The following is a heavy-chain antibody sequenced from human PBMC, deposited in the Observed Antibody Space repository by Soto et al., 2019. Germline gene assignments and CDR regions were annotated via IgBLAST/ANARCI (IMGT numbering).Heavy chain of an antibody. J-gene: IGHJ4*02. CDR1: GASIGSYY. CDR3: ARELGYGSGGSCYTLYYFDY. Sequence: ETLSLTCTASGASIGSYYWSWIRQPPGKGPEWIGYIYYSGSTNYNPSLKSRVTISVDTSKNQFSLKLSSVPAADTTVYYCARELGYGSGGSCYTLYYFDYWGQGTLVAVS. D-gene: IGHD2-15*01. CDR2: IYYSGST. V-gene: IGHV4-59*01.